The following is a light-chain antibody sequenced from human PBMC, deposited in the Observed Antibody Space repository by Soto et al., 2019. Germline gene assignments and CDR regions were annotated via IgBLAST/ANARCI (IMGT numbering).Light chain of an antibody. CDR3: QQYGSSPPGIT. CDR1: QSVSSSY. V-gene: IGKV3-20*01. CDR2: GAS. Sequence: EIVLTQSPGTLSLSPGERATLSCRASQSVSSSYLAWYQQKPGQAPRLLIYGASIRATGIPDRFSGSGSGTDFTLTISRLEPEDFAVYYCQQYGSSPPGITFGQGTRLEIK. J-gene: IGKJ5*01.